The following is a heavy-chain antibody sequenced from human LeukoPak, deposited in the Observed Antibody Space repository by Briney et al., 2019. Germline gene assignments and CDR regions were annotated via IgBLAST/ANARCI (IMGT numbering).Heavy chain of an antibody. D-gene: IGHD6-19*01. V-gene: IGHV3-9*01. CDR2: ISWDSRNI. CDR3: ARGNRGTSGFYYYYGMDV. CDR1: GFTFDDYA. J-gene: IGHJ6*02. Sequence: GRSLRLSCAASGFTFDDYAMFWVRQAPGEGLEWVSGISWDSRNIGYAASVKGRFTVSRDNGKNSLYLQINSLRVEDTALYYCARGNRGTSGFYYYYGMDVWGQGTTVSVSS.